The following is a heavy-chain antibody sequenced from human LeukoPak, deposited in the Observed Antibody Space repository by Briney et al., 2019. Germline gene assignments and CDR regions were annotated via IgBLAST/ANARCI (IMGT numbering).Heavy chain of an antibody. CDR1: GFTFSSYA. Sequence: GGSLRLSCAASGFTFSSYAMSWVRQAPGKGLEWVSAISGSGGSTYYADSVKGRFTISRDNAKNSLYLQMNSLRAEDTAIYYCAKDGGSGILYWGQGTLVTVSS. D-gene: IGHD3-10*01. J-gene: IGHJ4*02. CDR2: ISGSGGST. V-gene: IGHV3-23*01. CDR3: AKDGGSGILY.